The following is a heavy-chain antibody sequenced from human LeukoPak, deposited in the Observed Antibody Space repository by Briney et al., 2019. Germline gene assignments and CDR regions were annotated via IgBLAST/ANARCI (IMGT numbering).Heavy chain of an antibody. V-gene: IGHV4-4*07. CDR2: IYTSGST. Sequence: SETLSLTCTVSGGSISSYYWRWIRQPAGKGLEWIGRIYTSGSTNHNPSLKSRVTMSVDTSKNQFSLKLSSVTAADTAVYYCARDRDSGFGEFNFDYWGQGTLVTVSS. CDR3: ARDRDSGFGEFNFDY. CDR1: GGSISSYY. J-gene: IGHJ4*02. D-gene: IGHD3-10*01.